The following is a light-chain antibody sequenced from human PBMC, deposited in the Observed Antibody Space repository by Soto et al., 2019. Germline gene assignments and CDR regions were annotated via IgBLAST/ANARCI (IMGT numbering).Light chain of an antibody. CDR2: GAS. Sequence: IVMTPSPATLSLSPGERTNLSFRASQSVSSNLAWYQQKPGQAPRLLIFGASTRATGIPARFSGSGSGTDFTLTISRLEPEDFAVYYCQQYGSSSITFGQGTRLE. CDR1: QSVSSN. V-gene: IGKV3-20*01. J-gene: IGKJ5*01. CDR3: QQYGSSSIT.